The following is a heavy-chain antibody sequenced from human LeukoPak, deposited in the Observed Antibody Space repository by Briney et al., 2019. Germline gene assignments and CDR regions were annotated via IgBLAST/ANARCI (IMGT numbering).Heavy chain of an antibody. Sequence: GGSLRLSCAASGFTFSSHGMHWVRQAPGKGLEWVAFIRYDGSNKYYADSVKGRFTISRDNSKNTLYLQMNSLRAEDTAVYYCAKDGHKSYYYDSSGYYYFYFQHWGQGTLVTVSS. CDR2: IRYDGSNK. CDR3: AKDGHKSYYYDSSGYYYFYFQH. CDR1: GFTFSSHG. V-gene: IGHV3-30*02. J-gene: IGHJ1*01. D-gene: IGHD3-22*01.